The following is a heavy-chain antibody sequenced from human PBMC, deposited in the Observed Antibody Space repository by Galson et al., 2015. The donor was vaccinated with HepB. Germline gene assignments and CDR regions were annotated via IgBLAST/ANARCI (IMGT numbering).Heavy chain of an antibody. CDR2: IRSKVEGATT. J-gene: IGHJ4*02. CDR1: GFTFSSYS. Sequence: SLRLSCAASGFTFSSYSMNWVRQAPGKGLEWVGRIRSKVEGATTEYAAPVRGRFTISRDDSKNTLYLQMNSLKTEDTAVYYCFDRLIDFWGQGALVTVSS. CDR3: FDRLIDF. D-gene: IGHD3-22*01. V-gene: IGHV3-15*01.